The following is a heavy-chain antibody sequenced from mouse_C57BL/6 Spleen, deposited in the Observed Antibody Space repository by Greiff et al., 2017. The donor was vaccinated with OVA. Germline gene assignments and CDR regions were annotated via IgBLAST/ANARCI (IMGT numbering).Heavy chain of an antibody. CDR3: TRAPVYYAMDY. Sequence: EVQVVESGEGLVKPGGSLKLSCAASGFTFSSYAMSWVRQTPEKRLEWVAYISSGGDYIYYADTVKGRFTISRDNARNTLYLQMSSLKSEDTAIYYCTRAPVYYAMDYWGQGTSVTVSS. J-gene: IGHJ4*01. CDR1: GFTFSSYA. V-gene: IGHV5-9-1*02. CDR2: ISSGGDYI.